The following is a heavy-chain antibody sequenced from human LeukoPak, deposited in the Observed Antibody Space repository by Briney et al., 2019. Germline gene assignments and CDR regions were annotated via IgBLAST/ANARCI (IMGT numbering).Heavy chain of an antibody. J-gene: IGHJ3*02. CDR3: AREPRQVTMVRGVITDAFDI. CDR2: IYYSGST. Sequence: SETLSLTCTVSGGSISSYYWSWIRQPPGKGLEWIGYIYYSGSTNYNPSLKSRVTISVDTSKNQFSLKLSSVTAADTAVYYCAREPRQVTMVRGVITDAFDIWGQGTMVTVSS. CDR1: GGSISSYY. V-gene: IGHV4-59*01. D-gene: IGHD3-10*01.